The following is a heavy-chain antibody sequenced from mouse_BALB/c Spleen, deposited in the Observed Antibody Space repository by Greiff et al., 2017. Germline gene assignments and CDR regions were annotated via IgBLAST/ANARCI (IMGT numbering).Heavy chain of an antibody. J-gene: IGHJ4*01. CDR2: IDPANGNT. D-gene: IGHD2-1*01. V-gene: IGHV14-3*02. CDR3: APIYYGNPYAMDY. Sequence: EVMLVESGAELVKPGASVKLSCTASGFNIKDTYMHWVKQRPEQGLEWIGRIDPANGNTKYDPKFQGKATITADTSSNTAYLQLSSLTSEDTAVYYCAPIYYGNPYAMDYWGQGTSVTVSS. CDR1: GFNIKDTY.